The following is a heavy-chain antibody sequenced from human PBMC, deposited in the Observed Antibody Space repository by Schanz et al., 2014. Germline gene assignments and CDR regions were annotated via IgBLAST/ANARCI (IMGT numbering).Heavy chain of an antibody. V-gene: IGHV4-61*02. J-gene: IGHJ6*03. CDR1: GGSISSDSYS. D-gene: IGHD5-12*01. CDR3: AGGRGEVATIFHYYYFYYMDV. Sequence: QVQLQESGPGLVKPSETLSLTCTVSGGSISSDSYSWSWIRQPAGKGLEWIGRISTSGSPNYNPTLKSRLTIPLDTSKNQLSLKLSCVTAADTAVYYCAGGRGEVATIFHYYYFYYMDVWGKGTTVSVSS. CDR2: ISTSGSP.